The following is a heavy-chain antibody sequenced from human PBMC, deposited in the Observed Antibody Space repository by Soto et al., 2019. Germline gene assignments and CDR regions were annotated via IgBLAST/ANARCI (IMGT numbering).Heavy chain of an antibody. CDR2: INPNSGGT. CDR3: ARVGSRHDISSGWYYAIDL. CDR1: GYTFTGYY. V-gene: IGHV1-2*04. J-gene: IGHJ3*01. Sequence: ASVKVSCKASGYTFTGYYMHWVRQAPGQGLEWMGWINPNSGGTNYAQKFQGWVTMTRDTSISTAYMELSRLRSDDTAVYYCARVGSRHDISSGWYYAIDLWGQGTLVTVSS. D-gene: IGHD6-19*01.